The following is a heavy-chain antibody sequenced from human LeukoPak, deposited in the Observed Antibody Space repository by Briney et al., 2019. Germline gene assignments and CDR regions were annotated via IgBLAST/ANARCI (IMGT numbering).Heavy chain of an antibody. D-gene: IGHD3-22*01. CDR1: GFTFSSYA. Sequence: QPGGSLRLSCAASGFTFSSYAMHWVRQAPGKGLEYVSAISSNGGSTYYANSVKGRFTISRDNSKNTLYLQMGSLRAEDMAVYYCARGAPLGTYYYDRSGLLISDYWGQGTLVTVSS. CDR2: ISSNGGST. CDR3: ARGAPLGTYYYDRSGLLISDY. V-gene: IGHV3-64*01. J-gene: IGHJ4*02.